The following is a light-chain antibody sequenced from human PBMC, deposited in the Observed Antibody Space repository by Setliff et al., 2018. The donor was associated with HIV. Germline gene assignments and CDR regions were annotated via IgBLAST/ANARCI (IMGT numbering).Light chain of an antibody. CDR2: EVS. V-gene: IGLV2-14*01. CDR3: SSYTGSRTYV. CDR1: SSDVGGYNY. J-gene: IGLJ1*01. Sequence: QSVLAQPASVSGSPGQSITISCTGTSSDVGGYNYVFWYQQHPGKAPKLMIYEVSNRPSGVSNRFSGSKSGNTASLTISGLQAEDEADYYCSSYTGSRTYVFGTGTKVTVL.